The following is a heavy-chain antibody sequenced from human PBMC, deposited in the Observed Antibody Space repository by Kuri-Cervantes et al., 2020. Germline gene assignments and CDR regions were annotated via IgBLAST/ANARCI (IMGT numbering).Heavy chain of an antibody. CDR2: IYTSGNT. D-gene: IGHD1-26*01. Sequence: SETLSLTCTVSGGSISSGSYYWSWIRQPAGKGLEWIGRIYTSGNTNYNPSLKSRLTISVDTSKNQFSLKLSSVTAADTAVYYCARQRGGSYLFDYWGQGTLVTVSS. CDR3: ARQRGGSYLFDY. CDR1: GGSISSGSYY. V-gene: IGHV4-61*02. J-gene: IGHJ4*02.